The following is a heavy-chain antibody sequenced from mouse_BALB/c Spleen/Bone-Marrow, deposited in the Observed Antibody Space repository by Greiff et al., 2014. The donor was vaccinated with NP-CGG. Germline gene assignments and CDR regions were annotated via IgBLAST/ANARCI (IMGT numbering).Heavy chain of an antibody. V-gene: IGHV1S81*02. J-gene: IGHJ2*01. CDR3: ARIYFDY. CDR2: INPSNGRT. Sequence: QVQLQQSGAELVKPGASVKLSCKASGYTFTSYWMHWVKQRPGQGLEWIGEINPSNGRTNYNEKFKSKATLTVDKSSSTAYMQLSSLTSEDSAVYYCARIYFDYWGQGTTLTVSS. CDR1: GYTFTSYW.